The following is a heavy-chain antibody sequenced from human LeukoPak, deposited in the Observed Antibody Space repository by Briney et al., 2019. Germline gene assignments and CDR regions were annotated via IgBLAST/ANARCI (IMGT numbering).Heavy chain of an antibody. CDR3: ARVTAAGGGFDH. J-gene: IGHJ4*02. CDR2: IYFTGST. V-gene: IGHV4-59*02. D-gene: IGHD2-15*01. Sequence: SETLSLTCSVSGGSVSGYYWSWIRQPPGQGLEWIGHIYFTGSTTYNPSLKSRVTISVDTSQNQFSLSLTSVTSADTAVYYCARVTAAGGGFDHWGQGTLVTVSS. CDR1: GGSVSGYY.